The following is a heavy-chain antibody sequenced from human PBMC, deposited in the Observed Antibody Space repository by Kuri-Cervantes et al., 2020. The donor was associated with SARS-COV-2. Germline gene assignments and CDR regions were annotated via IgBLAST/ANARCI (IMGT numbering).Heavy chain of an antibody. CDR3: AKGTPEYQLRAFDI. V-gene: IGHV3-23*01. Sequence: GGSLRLSCATSGFTFSSYGMHWVRQAPGKGLEWVSAISGSGGSTYYADSVKGRFTISRDNSKNTLYLQMNSLRAEDTAVYYCAKGTPEYQLRAFDIWGQGTMVTVSS. J-gene: IGHJ3*02. CDR2: ISGSGGST. D-gene: IGHD2-2*01. CDR1: GFTFSSYG.